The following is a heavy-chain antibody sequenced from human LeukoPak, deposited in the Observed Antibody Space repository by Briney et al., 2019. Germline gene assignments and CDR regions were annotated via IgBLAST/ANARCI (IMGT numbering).Heavy chain of an antibody. J-gene: IGHJ6*02. V-gene: IGHV4-59*08. Sequence: SETLSLTCTVSGGSISSYYWSWIRQPPGKGLEWIGYIYYSGSTNYNPSLKSRVTISVDTSKNQFSLKLSSATAADTAVYYCASSPTYYDFWSGYRGYYYGMDVWGQGTTVTVSS. CDR3: ASSPTYYDFWSGYRGYYYGMDV. CDR2: IYYSGST. CDR1: GGSISSYY. D-gene: IGHD3-3*01.